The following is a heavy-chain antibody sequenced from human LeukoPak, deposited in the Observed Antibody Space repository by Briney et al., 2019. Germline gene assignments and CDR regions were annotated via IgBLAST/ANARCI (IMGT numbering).Heavy chain of an antibody. CDR2: IYYSGST. D-gene: IGHD1-26*01. Sequence: PSETLSLTCTVSGGSISSGDYYWSWIRQPPGKGLEWVGYIYYSGSTYYNPSLKSRVTISVDTSKNQFSLKLNSVTAADTAVYYCARDPGSGSYEGGYWGQGTLVTVSS. V-gene: IGHV4-30-4*01. J-gene: IGHJ4*02. CDR1: GGSISSGDYY. CDR3: ARDPGSGSYEGGY.